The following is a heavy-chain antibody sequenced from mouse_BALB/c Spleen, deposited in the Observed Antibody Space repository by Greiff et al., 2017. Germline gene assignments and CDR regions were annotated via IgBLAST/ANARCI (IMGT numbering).Heavy chain of an antibody. Sequence: QVQLQQSGAELMKPGASVKISCKATGYTFSSYWIEWVKQRPGHGLEWIGEILPGSGSTNYNEKFKGKATFTADTSSNTAYMQLSSLTSEDSAVYYCAREGYYYGSSFFAYWGQGTLVTVSA. D-gene: IGHD1-1*01. CDR3: AREGYYYGSSFFAY. J-gene: IGHJ3*01. CDR2: ILPGSGST. V-gene: IGHV1-9*01. CDR1: GYTFSSYW.